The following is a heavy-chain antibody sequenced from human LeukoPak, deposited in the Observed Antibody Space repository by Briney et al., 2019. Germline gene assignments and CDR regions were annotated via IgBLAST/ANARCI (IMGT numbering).Heavy chain of an antibody. V-gene: IGHV4-39*01. J-gene: IGHJ5*02. CDR1: GGSISSSSFY. CDR2: IYYSGST. CDR3: ARPVPSRLGWFDP. Sequence: SETLSLTCTVSGGSISSSSFYWGWIRQPPGKGLEWIGSIYYSGSTYYNPSLKSRVTISVDTSKNQFSLKLSSVTAADTAVYYCARPVPSRLGWFDPWGQGTLVTVSS. D-gene: IGHD1-1*01.